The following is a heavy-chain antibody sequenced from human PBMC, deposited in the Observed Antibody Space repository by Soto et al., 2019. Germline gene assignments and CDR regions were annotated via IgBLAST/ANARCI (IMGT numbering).Heavy chain of an antibody. CDR1: GFTFSSYD. V-gene: IGHV3-13*04. CDR2: IGTAGDT. Sequence: PGGSLRLSCAASGFTFSSYDMHWVRQATGKGLEWVSAIGTAGDTYYPGSVKGRFTISRENAKNSLYLQMNSLRAGDTAVYYCASRSLAVAGTRLPFDYWGQGTLVTVSS. J-gene: IGHJ4*02. CDR3: ASRSLAVAGTRLPFDY. D-gene: IGHD6-19*01.